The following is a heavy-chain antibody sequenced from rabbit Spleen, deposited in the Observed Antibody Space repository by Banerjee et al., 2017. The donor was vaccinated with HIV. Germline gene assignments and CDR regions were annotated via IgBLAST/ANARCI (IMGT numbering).Heavy chain of an antibody. CDR3: ARDTGSSFSTYGMDL. J-gene: IGHJ6*01. Sequence: QSLEESGGDLVKPGASLTLTCTASGVSFSVSSYMCWVRQAPGKGLEWIACIDAGSSDFTYFASWAKGRFPISKTSSTTVTLQMTSLTAADTATYFCARDTGSSFSTYGMDLWGQGTLVTVS. CDR2: IDAGSSDFT. CDR1: GVSFSVSSY. D-gene: IGHD8-1*01. V-gene: IGHV1S40*01.